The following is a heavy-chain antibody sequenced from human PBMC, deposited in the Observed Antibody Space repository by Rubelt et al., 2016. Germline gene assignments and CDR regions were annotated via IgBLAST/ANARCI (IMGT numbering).Heavy chain of an antibody. J-gene: IGHJ5*02. D-gene: IGHD3-10*01. CDR3: ARGGRYYGSGSYQRHNWFDP. CDR1: GGSFSGYY. CDR2: INHSGST. V-gene: IGHV4-34*01. Sequence: QVQLRQWGAGLLKPSETLSLTCAVYGGSFSGYYWSWIRQPPGKGLEWSGEINHSGSTNYNPSLKSRVTISVDTSRNQFSLKLGSVTAADTAVYYCARGGRYYGSGSYQRHNWFDPWGQGTLVTVSS.